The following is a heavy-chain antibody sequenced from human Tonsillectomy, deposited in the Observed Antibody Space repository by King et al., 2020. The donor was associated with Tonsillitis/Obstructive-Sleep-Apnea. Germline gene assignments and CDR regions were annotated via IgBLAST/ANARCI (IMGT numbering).Heavy chain of an antibody. CDR2: IKQDGSEK. D-gene: IGHD1-26*01. CDR3: ARAKRVGATKKGSDY. Sequence: VQLVESGGGLVQPGGSLRLSCAASGFTFSSYWMSWVRQAPGKGLEWVANIKQDGSEKYYVDSVKGRFTISRDNAKNSLYLQMNSLRAEDTAVYYCARAKRVGATKKGSDYWGQGTLVTVSS. J-gene: IGHJ4*02. CDR1: GFTFSSYW. V-gene: IGHV3-7*03.